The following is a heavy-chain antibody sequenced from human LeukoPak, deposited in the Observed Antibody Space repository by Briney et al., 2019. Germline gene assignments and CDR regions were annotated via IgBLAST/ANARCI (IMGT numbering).Heavy chain of an antibody. J-gene: IGHJ5*02. D-gene: IGHD3-10*01. CDR3: ARDWYYYGPASYYASYIGLNWFDT. CDR1: GCTFSSYA. V-gene: IGHV1-69*13. CDR2: IIPIFGTA. Sequence: ASVTVSCKASGCTFSSYAISWLRQAPGQGLEWMGGIIPIFGTANYAQKFQGRVTITADESTSTAYMELSSLRSEDTAVYYCARDWYYYGPASYYASYIGLNWFDTWGQGTLVTVSS.